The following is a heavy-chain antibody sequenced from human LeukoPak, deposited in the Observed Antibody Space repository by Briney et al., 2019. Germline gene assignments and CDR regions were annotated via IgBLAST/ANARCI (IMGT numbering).Heavy chain of an antibody. CDR1: GYTLTDHH. Sequence: GASVKVSCKASGYTLTDHHMHWVRQAPGQGLEWMGWIHPNSGDTNYAQKFQGRVTMTRDTSISTAYMELSRLRSDDTAVYYCARGTFDPWGQGTLVTVSS. V-gene: IGHV1-2*02. CDR3: ARGTFDP. J-gene: IGHJ5*02. CDR2: IHPNSGDT.